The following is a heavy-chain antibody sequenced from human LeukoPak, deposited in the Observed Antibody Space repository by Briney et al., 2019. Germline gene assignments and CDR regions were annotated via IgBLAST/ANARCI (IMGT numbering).Heavy chain of an antibody. J-gene: IGHJ4*02. CDR1: GFTFADYA. D-gene: IGHD4-17*01. V-gene: IGHV3-43D*04. CDR3: ARDRSNGDYAFDY. CDR2: ISWDGGST. Sequence: GGSLRLSCAASGFTFADYAMHWVRQAPGKGLEWVSLISWDGGSTYYADSVKGRFTISRNNAKNSLYLQMNSLRAEDTAVYYCARDRSNGDYAFDYWGQGALVTVSS.